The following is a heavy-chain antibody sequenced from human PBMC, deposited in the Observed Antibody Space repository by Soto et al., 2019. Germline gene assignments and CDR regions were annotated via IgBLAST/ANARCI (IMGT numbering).Heavy chain of an antibody. CDR2: INSDGSST. D-gene: IGHD3-3*01. Sequence: EVQLVESGGGLVQPGGSLRLSCAASGFTFSSYWMHWVRQAPGKGLVWVSRINSDGSSTSYADSVKGRFTISRDNAKNTLYLQMNSLRAEDTAVYYCARGSPYYDFWSGYSQLDVWGKGTTVTVSS. CDR3: ARGSPYYDFWSGYSQLDV. CDR1: GFTFSSYW. J-gene: IGHJ6*04. V-gene: IGHV3-74*01.